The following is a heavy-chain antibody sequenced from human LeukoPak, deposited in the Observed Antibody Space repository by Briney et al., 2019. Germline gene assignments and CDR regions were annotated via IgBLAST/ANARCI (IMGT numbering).Heavy chain of an antibody. CDR3: AKDHYWSIDY. V-gene: IGHV3-74*01. D-gene: IGHD3-3*01. J-gene: IGHJ4*02. Sequence: GSLRLSFAASGFDFSSNWMHWVRPAPGQGLVWVSRIKGDGISTNYADSVKGRFTISRDIAKNTLYLQMNSLRAEDTGVYYCAKDHYWSIDYWGRGTLVTVSS. CDR2: IKGDGIST. CDR1: GFDFSSNW.